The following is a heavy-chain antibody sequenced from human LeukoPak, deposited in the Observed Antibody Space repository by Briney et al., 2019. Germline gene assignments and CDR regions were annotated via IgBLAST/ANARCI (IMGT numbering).Heavy chain of an antibody. Sequence: GGSLRLSCVASGLRFNNYTMDWVRQAPGKGLEWVAFIPHDRSDKYYTDSVKGRFAISKDNSKNTLFLQMDSLRPEDTAVYYCAKDRNWSFDYWGQGTLVTVSS. D-gene: IGHD1-20*01. CDR1: GLRFNNYT. J-gene: IGHJ4*02. V-gene: IGHV3-30*02. CDR3: AKDRNWSFDY. CDR2: IPHDRSDK.